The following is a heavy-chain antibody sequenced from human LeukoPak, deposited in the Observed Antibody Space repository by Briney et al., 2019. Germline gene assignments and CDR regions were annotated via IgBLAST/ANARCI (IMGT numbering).Heavy chain of an antibody. V-gene: IGHV4-31*03. J-gene: IGHJ4*02. CDR1: GGSISSGGYY. D-gene: IGHD6-6*01. CDR3: VRTGTLVPLDY. Sequence: SETLSLTCTVSGGSISSGGYYWSWIRQHPGKGLEWIGYIYYSGSTYYNPSLKSRVTISVDTSKNQFSLKLSSVTAADTAVYYCVRTGTLVPLDYWGQGTLVTVSS. CDR2: IYYSGST.